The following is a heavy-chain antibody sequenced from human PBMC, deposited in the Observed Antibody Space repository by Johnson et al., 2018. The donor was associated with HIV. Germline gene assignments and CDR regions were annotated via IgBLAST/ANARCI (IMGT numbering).Heavy chain of an antibody. V-gene: IGHV3-33*08. D-gene: IGHD4-17*01. J-gene: IGHJ3*02. CDR1: GFTFSSYG. CDR3: ARGGLGDYVVAFDI. Sequence: QMQLVESGGTLAKPAWSPRLSCAASGFTFSSYGMHWVRQAPGKGLEWVAVIWYDGSNKFYADSVRGRFTISRDNSKNTLYLQMNSLRVEDTAVYYCARGGLGDYVVAFDIWGQGTMVTVSS. CDR2: IWYDGSNK.